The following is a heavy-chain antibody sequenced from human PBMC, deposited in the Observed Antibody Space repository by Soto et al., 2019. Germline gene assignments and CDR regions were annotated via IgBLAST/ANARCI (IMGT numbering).Heavy chain of an antibody. J-gene: IGHJ4*02. V-gene: IGHV3-23*01. CDR2: IDPRDAT. CDR3: ARGTLGPDY. CDR1: GFTFRDYG. D-gene: IGHD1-26*01. Sequence: GGSLRLSCAASGFTFRDYGMSWVRQAPGKGLEWASGIDPRDATYYADSVKGRFTISRDNSKSEIYLQMNSLRVDDTAIYFCARGTLGPDYWGQGALVTVSS.